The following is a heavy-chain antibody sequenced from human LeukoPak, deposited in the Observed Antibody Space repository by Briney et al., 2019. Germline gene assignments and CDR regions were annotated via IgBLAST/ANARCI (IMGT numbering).Heavy chain of an antibody. J-gene: IGHJ4*02. V-gene: IGHV3-11*04. D-gene: IGHD6-19*01. CDR3: TRDAALVPGKNF. CDR1: GFTFSDYY. Sequence: PGGSLRLSCAASGFTFSDYYMSWIRQAPGKGLEWVSYISYSGSTLYYADSVKGRFTMSRDNAKNSVYLQMNSLRAEDTAFYYCTRDAALVPGKNFWGQGTLVTVSS. CDR2: ISYSGSTL.